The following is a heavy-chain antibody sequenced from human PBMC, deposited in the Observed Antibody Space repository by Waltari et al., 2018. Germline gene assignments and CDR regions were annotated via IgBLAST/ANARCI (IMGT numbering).Heavy chain of an antibody. CDR3: TGGAVTGTDF. D-gene: IGHD6-13*01. J-gene: IGHJ4*02. CDR1: GFTFSGST. Sequence: EVQVVESGGGLVQPGGSLKLSCATSGFTFSGSTIPWVGQTSGKGVEWICRIRSKPNNYATRYTASVEGRFTISRDDSENTAYLQMSSLMTEDTAVYYCTGGAVTGTDFWGQGTLVTVSS. CDR2: IRSKPNNYAT. V-gene: IGHV3-73*01.